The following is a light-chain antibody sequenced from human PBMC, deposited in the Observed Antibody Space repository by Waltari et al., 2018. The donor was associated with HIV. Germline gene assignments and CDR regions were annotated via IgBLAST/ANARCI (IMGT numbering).Light chain of an antibody. CDR1: QSVGSY. CDR2: DAS. CDR3: QQRVTWPL. J-gene: IGKJ4*01. V-gene: IGKV3-11*01. Sequence: DIVLIQSPATLSLSPGERATLSCRASQSVGSYLAWYQQKPGQPPRLLIYDASNRATGIPAMFICSGSGTDFTLTISSLEVEDFAIYYCQQRVTWPLFGGGTKVEIK.